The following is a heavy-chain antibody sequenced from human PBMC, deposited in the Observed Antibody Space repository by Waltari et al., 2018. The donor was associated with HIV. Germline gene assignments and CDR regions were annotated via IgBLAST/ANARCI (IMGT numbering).Heavy chain of an antibody. CDR1: GFPLRCYA. V-gene: IGHV7-4-1*02. CDR2: INTYTGNP. D-gene: IGHD6-19*01. J-gene: IGHJ5*02. CDR3: ARDRGSGWSFDP. Sequence: QVPLGPFGSEVKKPGAPVEGSCKGSGFPLRCYAINWVRQAPGQGLEWMGWINTYTGNPTYVQGFKGRFVFSLDTSVNTAYVQISSLKADDTAVYFCARDRGSGWSFDPWGQGTLVTVSS.